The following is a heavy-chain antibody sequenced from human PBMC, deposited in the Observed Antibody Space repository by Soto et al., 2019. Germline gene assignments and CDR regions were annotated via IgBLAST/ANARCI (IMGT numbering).Heavy chain of an antibody. CDR2: TRSNGEHT. CDR1: GFTFSSFA. Sequence: EVQVLESGGGLVQPGGSLRLSCAGSGFTFSSFAMTWVRQAPGKGLEWVSTTRSNGEHTYYADSVKGRFTVSRDNSTNALFLEMSSLRAEDTAVYYCAKDSKSVSVSAARVYGMDVWGQGTTVTVSS. V-gene: IGHV3-23*01. J-gene: IGHJ6*02. CDR3: AKDSKSVSVSAARVYGMDV. D-gene: IGHD2-2*01.